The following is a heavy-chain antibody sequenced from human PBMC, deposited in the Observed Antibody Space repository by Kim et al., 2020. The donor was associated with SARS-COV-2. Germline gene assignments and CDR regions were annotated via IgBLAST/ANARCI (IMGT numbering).Heavy chain of an antibody. D-gene: IGHD4-17*01. Sequence: SETLSLTCTVSGGSISSGGYYWSWIRQHPGKGLEWIGYIYYSGSTYYNPSLKSRVTISVDTSKNQFSLKLSSVTAADTAVYYCARNGDYRKYYYYGMDVWGQGTTVTVSS. CDR2: IYYSGST. J-gene: IGHJ6*02. CDR3: ARNGDYRKYYYYGMDV. CDR1: GGSISSGGYY. V-gene: IGHV4-31*03.